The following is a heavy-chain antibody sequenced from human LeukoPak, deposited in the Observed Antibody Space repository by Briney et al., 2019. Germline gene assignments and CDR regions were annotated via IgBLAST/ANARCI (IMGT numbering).Heavy chain of an antibody. CDR1: GFTVSSNY. Sequence: PGGSLRLSCAASGFTVSSNYMSWVRQAPGKGLEWVSVIYSGGSTYYADSVKGRFTISRDNAKNSLYLQMNSLRAEDTAVYYCARAGCGWVLTPCDAFGIWGQGTMVTVSS. CDR2: IYSGGST. D-gene: IGHD2-15*01. V-gene: IGHV3-66*01. J-gene: IGHJ3*02. CDR3: ARAGCGWVLTPCDAFGI.